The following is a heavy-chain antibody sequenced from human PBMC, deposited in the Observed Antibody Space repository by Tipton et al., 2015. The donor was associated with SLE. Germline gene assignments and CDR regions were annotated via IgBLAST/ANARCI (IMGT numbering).Heavy chain of an antibody. D-gene: IGHD3-10*01. Sequence: LRLSCAVYGGSFSGYYWSWIRQAPGKGLEWIGEINHSGSPNYNPSLKSRITISVDTSKNQFSLKLSSVTAADTAVYYCARDPKTGIQDAFDIWGQGTMVTVSS. V-gene: IGHV4-34*01. CDR3: ARDPKTGIQDAFDI. J-gene: IGHJ3*02. CDR1: GGSFSGYY. CDR2: INHSGSP.